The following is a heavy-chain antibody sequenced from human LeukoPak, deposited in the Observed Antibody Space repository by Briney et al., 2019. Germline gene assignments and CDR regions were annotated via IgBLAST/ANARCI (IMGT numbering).Heavy chain of an antibody. V-gene: IGHV3-48*01. D-gene: IGHD6-13*01. CDR1: GFTFSSYS. Sequence: PGGSLRLSCAASGFTFSSYSMNWVRQAPGKGLEWVSYISSSSSTIYYADSVKGRFTISRDNAKNSLYLQMNSLRAEDTAVYYCARVGIAAAGPFDYWGQGTLVTVSS. J-gene: IGHJ4*02. CDR3: ARVGIAAAGPFDY. CDR2: ISSSSSTI.